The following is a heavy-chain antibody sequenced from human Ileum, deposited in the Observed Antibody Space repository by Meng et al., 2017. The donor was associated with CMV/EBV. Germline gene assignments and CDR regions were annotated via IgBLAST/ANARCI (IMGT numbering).Heavy chain of an antibody. CDR3: VRLTGNSWLDY. D-gene: IGHD6-13*01. V-gene: IGHV6-1*01. J-gene: IGHJ4*02. CDR1: GDSVSSTTVT. CDR2: TYNRSKWFN. Sequence: QGQLQQPGPGLVKTSQTLLRTCAISGDSVSSTTVTWNWIRQSQSRGLEWLGRTYNRSKWFNDYALSVRGRITINPDISKNQLSLQLNSVTPEDTAVYYCVRLTGNSWLDYWGRGTLVTVSS.